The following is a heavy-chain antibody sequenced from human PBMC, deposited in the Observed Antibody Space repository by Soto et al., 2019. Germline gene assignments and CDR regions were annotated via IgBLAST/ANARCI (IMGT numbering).Heavy chain of an antibody. V-gene: IGHV1-69*01. CDR2: IIPIFGTA. D-gene: IGHD5-12*01. CDR1: GGTFSSYA. CDR3: ARGGHGGYDPPNYYGMDV. J-gene: IGHJ6*02. Sequence: QVQLVQSGAEVKKPGSSVKVSCKASGGTFSSYAISGVRQAPGQGLEWMGGIIPIFGTANYAQKFQGRVTITADESTSTAYMELSSLRSEDTAVYYCARGGHGGYDPPNYYGMDVWGQGTTVTVSS.